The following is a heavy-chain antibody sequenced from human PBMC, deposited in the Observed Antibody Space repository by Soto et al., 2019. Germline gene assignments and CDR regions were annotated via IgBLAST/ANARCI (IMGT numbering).Heavy chain of an antibody. D-gene: IGHD6-19*01. CDR2: IWYDGSDK. V-gene: IGHV3-33*01. J-gene: IGHJ4*02. CDR1: GFTFSSYG. Sequence: QVQLVESGGGVVQPGRSLRLSCAASGFTFSSYGMHWVRQAPGKGLEWVAVIWYDGSDKYYADSVKGRFTISTDNSKNTLYLQMNSLRAEDTAVYYCARDRYSSGWYDLDYWGQGTLVTVSS. CDR3: ARDRYSSGWYDLDY.